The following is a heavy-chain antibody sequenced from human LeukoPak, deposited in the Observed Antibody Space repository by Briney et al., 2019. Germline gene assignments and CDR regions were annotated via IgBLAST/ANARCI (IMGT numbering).Heavy chain of an antibody. D-gene: IGHD3-10*01. Sequence: PSETLSLTCTVSGGSISGGSYYWSWIRQPAGKGLEWIGRIYISGSTNYNPSLKSRVTISVDTSKNQFSLKLSSVTAADTAVYYCARLTMVRGVTLRRHYYYYMDVWGKGTTVTISS. CDR1: GGSISGGSYY. CDR3: ARLTMVRGVTLRRHYYYYMDV. J-gene: IGHJ6*03. V-gene: IGHV4-61*02. CDR2: IYISGST.